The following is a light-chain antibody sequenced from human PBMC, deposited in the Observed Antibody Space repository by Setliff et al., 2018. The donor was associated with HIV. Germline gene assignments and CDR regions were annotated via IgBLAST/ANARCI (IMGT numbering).Light chain of an antibody. V-gene: IGLV1-40*01. J-gene: IGLJ3*02. Sequence: QSVLAQSPSVSGAPGQRVTISCTGSSSNLGAGYDVHWYQQVPGKAPKLLMVTNTNRPSDVPDRFSVSRSGTSVSLVITGLRTEDEADYYCHSYDSRLSGSVFGGGTKVTVL. CDR3: HSYDSRLSGSV. CDR2: TNT. CDR1: SSNLGAGYD.